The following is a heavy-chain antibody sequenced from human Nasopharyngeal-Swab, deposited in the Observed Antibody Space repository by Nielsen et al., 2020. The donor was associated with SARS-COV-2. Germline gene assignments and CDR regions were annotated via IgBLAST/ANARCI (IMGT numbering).Heavy chain of an antibody. J-gene: IGHJ4*02. CDR3: AADQTMG. V-gene: IGHV3-74*01. CDR1: GFTFSSYW. CDR2: IDTDGSTT. Sequence: GESLKISCAASGFTFSSYWMHWVRQVPGKGLVWVSRIDTDGSTTDHADSVKGRFTVSRDNAKNTLYLQLNSLRAEDTAVYYCAADQTMGWGQGTLVTVSS. D-gene: IGHD1-14*01.